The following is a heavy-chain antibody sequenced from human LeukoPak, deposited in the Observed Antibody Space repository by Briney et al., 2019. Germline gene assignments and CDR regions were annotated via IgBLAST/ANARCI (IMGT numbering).Heavy chain of an antibody. CDR3: ARGHIRYYFDY. CDR2: VYSGGST. J-gene: IGHJ4*02. Sequence: GGSLRLSCAASGFTFDDYGMSWVRQAPGKGLEWVSVVYSGGSTNYADSVRGRFTISRDNSKNTLYLQMNSLRAEDTAVYYCARGHIRYYFDYWGQGTLVTVSS. V-gene: IGHV3-66*01. D-gene: IGHD3-3*02. CDR1: GFTFDDYG.